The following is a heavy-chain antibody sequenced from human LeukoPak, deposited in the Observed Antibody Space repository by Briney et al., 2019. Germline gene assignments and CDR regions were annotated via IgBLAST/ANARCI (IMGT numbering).Heavy chain of an antibody. CDR2: INPSGGST. V-gene: IGHV1-46*01. J-gene: IGHJ6*02. D-gene: IGHD3-3*01. CDR1: GYTFTSYY. CDR3: ARYYDFWSGYAARYYYYYGMDV. Sequence: GASVKVSCKASGYTFTSYYMHWVRQAPGQGLEWMGIINPSGGSTSYAQKFQGRVTMTRDTSTSTVYMELSSLRSEDTAVYYCARYYDFWSGYAARYYYYYGMDVWGQGTTVTDSS.